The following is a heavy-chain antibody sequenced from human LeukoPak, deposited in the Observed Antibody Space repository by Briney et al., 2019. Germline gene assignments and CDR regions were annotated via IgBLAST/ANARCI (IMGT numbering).Heavy chain of an antibody. CDR3: ARVSSGIVGATVDY. J-gene: IGHJ4*02. CDR1: GFTFSSYW. CDR2: INSDGSST. Sequence: GGSLRLSRAASGFTFSSYWMHWVRQAPGKGLVWVSRINSDGSSTSYADSVKGRFTISRDNAKNTLYLQMNSLRAEDTAVYYCARVSSGIVGATVDYWGQGTLVTVSS. D-gene: IGHD1-26*01. V-gene: IGHV3-74*01.